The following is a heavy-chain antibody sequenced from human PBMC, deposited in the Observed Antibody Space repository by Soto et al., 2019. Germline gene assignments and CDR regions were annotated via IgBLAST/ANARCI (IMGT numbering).Heavy chain of an antibody. J-gene: IGHJ4*02. CDR1: GYTFSDYY. CDR2: IIPPDGST. D-gene: IGHD3-22*01. Sequence: QVQLVQSGAEVKKPGASVTVSCKASGYTFSDYYRHWVRQAPGHGLDWMGIIIPPDGSTTYAQKFQGRVSMTSDTSTTTVYMELSSLRSEDTAIYYCARYYDSSAPPFDYWGQGTLVTVSS. V-gene: IGHV1-46*01. CDR3: ARYYDSSAPPFDY.